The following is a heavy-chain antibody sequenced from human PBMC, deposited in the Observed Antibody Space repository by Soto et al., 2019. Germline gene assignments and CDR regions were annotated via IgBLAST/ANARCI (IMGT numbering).Heavy chain of an antibody. V-gene: IGHV3-74*01. J-gene: IGHJ3*02. D-gene: IGHD2-15*01. Sequence: ELKLVESGGGLVQPGGSLRLSCAASGFTFSYYWMHWVRQAPGTGLVWVSHIHSDGTTTTYADSVKGRFTLSRDNTKNRLYLQMNSLRAEDTAVYYCARGVRGGFDIWGQGTVAIVSS. CDR2: IHSDGTTT. CDR3: ARGVRGGFDI. CDR1: GFTFSYYW.